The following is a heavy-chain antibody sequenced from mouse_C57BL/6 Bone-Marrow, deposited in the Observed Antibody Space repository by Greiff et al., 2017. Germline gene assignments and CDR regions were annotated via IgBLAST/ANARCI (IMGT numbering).Heavy chain of an antibody. CDR3: ARYLYDYHLYYYAMDY. Sequence: QVQLQQSGAELARPGASVKLSCKASGYTFTSYGISWVKQRPGQGLEWIGEIYPRSGNTYYNEKFKGKATLTADKSSSTAYMELRSLTSEDSAVYVCARYLYDYHLYYYAMDYWGQGTSVTVSS. D-gene: IGHD2-4*01. CDR2: IYPRSGNT. J-gene: IGHJ4*01. V-gene: IGHV1-81*01. CDR1: GYTFTSYG.